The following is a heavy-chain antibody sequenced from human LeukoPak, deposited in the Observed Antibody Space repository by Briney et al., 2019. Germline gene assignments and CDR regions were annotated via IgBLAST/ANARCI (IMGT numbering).Heavy chain of an antibody. Sequence: GGSLRLSCAASGFTFSSYWMHWVRQAPGKGLVRVSRINSDGSSTSYADSVKGRFTISRDNAKNTLYLQMNSLRAEDTAVYYCAREYSSGWYNEYYFDYWGQGTLVTVSS. CDR1: GFTFSSYW. CDR3: AREYSSGWYNEYYFDY. V-gene: IGHV3-74*01. CDR2: INSDGSST. J-gene: IGHJ4*02. D-gene: IGHD6-19*01.